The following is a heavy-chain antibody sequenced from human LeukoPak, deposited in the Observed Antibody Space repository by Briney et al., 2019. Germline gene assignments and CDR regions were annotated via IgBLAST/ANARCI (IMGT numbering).Heavy chain of an antibody. CDR3: ASRSEQWLFRDDAFDI. J-gene: IGHJ3*02. CDR1: GYTFTSYD. Sequence: GASVKVSCKASGYTFTSYDISWVRQATVQGLEWMGWMNPNSGNTGYAQKFQGRVTMTRNTSISTAYMELSSLRSEDTAVYYCASRSEQWLFRDDAFDIWGQGTMVTVSS. CDR2: MNPNSGNT. D-gene: IGHD6-19*01. V-gene: IGHV1-8*01.